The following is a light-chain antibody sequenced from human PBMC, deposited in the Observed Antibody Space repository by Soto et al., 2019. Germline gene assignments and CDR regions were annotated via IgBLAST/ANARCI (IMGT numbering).Light chain of an antibody. CDR2: EGS. Sequence: QSVLTQPAAVSGSPGQSITISCSGTSSDVGNYNFVSWFQQHPGRAPKLMIYEGSKRPSGVSNRFSGSKSGNTASLTISGLQTEDEAAYYCCSHASTNTYVFGTGTKLTV. V-gene: IGLV2-23*01. J-gene: IGLJ1*01. CDR3: CSHASTNTYV. CDR1: SSDVGNYNF.